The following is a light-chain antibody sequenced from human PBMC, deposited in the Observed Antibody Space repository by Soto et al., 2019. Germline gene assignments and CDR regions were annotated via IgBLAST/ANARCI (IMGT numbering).Light chain of an antibody. V-gene: IGLV2-11*01. CDR2: DVS. Sequence: QSALTQPRSVSGSPGQSVTISCTGTSSDVGGYNYVSWYQQHPGKAPKLMIYDVSKRRSGVPDRFSGSKSGTTASLTISGLQAEDEADYYCCSYAGSYTYVFGTGTKVTVL. CDR1: SSDVGGYNY. CDR3: CSYAGSYTYV. J-gene: IGLJ1*01.